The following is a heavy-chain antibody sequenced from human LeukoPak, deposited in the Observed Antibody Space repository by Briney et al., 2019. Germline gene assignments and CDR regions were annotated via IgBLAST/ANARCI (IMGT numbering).Heavy chain of an antibody. V-gene: IGHV4-61*02. CDR1: GGSISSSSYY. J-gene: IGHJ5*02. CDR2: IYTSGST. Sequence: SETLSLTCTVSGGSISSSSYYWGWIRQPAGKGLEWIGRIYTSGSTNYNPSLKSRVTISVDTSKNQFSLKLSSVTAADTAVYYCARGLSNEWLRLGGFDPWGQGTLVTVSS. CDR3: ARGLSNEWLRLGGFDP. D-gene: IGHD5-12*01.